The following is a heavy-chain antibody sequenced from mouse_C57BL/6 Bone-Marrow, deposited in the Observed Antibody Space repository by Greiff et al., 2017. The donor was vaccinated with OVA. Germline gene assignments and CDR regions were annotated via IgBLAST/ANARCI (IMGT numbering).Heavy chain of an antibody. D-gene: IGHD4-1*01. J-gene: IGHJ3*01. CDR2: INPNYGTT. CDR3: ARVVRKWDGDWFAY. CDR1: GYSFTDYN. V-gene: IGHV1-39*01. Sequence: SGPELVKPGASVKISCKASGYSFTDYNMNWVKQSNGKSLEWIGVINPNYGTTSYNQKFKGKATLTVDQSSSPAYMQLNSLTSEDSAVYYCARVVRKWDGDWFAYWGQGTLVTVSA.